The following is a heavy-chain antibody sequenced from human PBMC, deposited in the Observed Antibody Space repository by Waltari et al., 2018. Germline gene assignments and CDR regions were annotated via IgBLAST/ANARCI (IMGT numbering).Heavy chain of an antibody. CDR3: ARDILTGWFDP. Sequence: QVQLQESGPGLVKPSQTLSLTCTVSGGSISSGSYYWSWIRQPAGKGLEWIGRIYTSGSTNYNPSLKSRVTISVDTSKNQFSLKLSSVTAADTAVYYCARDILTGWFDPWGQGTLVTVSS. V-gene: IGHV4-61*02. CDR1: GGSISSGSYY. J-gene: IGHJ5*02. CDR2: IYTSGST. D-gene: IGHD3-9*01.